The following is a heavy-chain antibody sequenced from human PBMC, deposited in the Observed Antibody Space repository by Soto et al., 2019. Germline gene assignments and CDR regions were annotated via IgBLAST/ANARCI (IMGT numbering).Heavy chain of an antibody. V-gene: IGHV3-23*01. CDR2: ISGSGSST. Sequence: ELPLLESGGGLVQPGGSLRLSCAASGFTFSSYAMNWVRQAPGKGLEWVSVISGSGSSTYYADSVKGRFTISRDNSKNTLYLQMNSLRAEDTAVYYCASRSSGWYFDYWGQGTLVTVSS. CDR1: GFTFSSYA. CDR3: ASRSSGWYFDY. D-gene: IGHD6-19*01. J-gene: IGHJ4*02.